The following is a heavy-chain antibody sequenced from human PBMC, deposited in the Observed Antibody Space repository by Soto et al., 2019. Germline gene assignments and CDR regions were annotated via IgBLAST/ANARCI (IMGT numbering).Heavy chain of an antibody. CDR2: ISYDGSNK. D-gene: IGHD6-19*01. Sequence: PGGSLRLSCAASGFTFSSYGMHWVRQAPGKGLEWVAVISYDGSNKYYADSVKGRFTISRDNSKNTLDLQMNSLRAEDTAVYYCAKARSGWYHDYWGQGTLVTVSS. V-gene: IGHV3-30*18. CDR3: AKARSGWYHDY. CDR1: GFTFSSYG. J-gene: IGHJ4*02.